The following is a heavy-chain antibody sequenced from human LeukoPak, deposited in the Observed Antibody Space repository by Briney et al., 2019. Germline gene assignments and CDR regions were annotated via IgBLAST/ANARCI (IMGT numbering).Heavy chain of an antibody. CDR3: AREDYYDSSGYYAFDY. CDR2: ISAYNGNT. Sequence: GASVKVSCKASGYTFTSYDINWVRQATGQGLEWMGWISAYNGNTNYAQKLQGRVTMTTDTSTSTAYMELRSLRSDDTAVYYCAREDYYDSSGYYAFDYWGQGTLVTVSS. J-gene: IGHJ4*02. V-gene: IGHV1-18*01. D-gene: IGHD3-22*01. CDR1: GYTFTSYD.